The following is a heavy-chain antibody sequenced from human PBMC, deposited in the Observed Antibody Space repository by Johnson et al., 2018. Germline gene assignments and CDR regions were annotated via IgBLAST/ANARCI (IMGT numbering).Heavy chain of an antibody. CDR1: GGSISSGTFF. Sequence: QVQLQESGPGLVKPSQTLSLTCLVSGGSISSGTFFWTWIRQPAGGGLEWIGRIWTSGTTHYNPSLKSRVTISLDTPKNQVSLKLTSVTPTGTAVYYWAREVIQQGVDYVDPWGQGTLVTVSS. V-gene: IGHV4-61*02. J-gene: IGHJ5*02. D-gene: IGHD4-17*01. CDR2: IWTSGTT. CDR3: AREVIQQGVDYVDP.